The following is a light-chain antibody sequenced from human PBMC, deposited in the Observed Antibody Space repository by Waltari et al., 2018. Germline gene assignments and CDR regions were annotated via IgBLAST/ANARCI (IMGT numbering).Light chain of an antibody. CDR3: QQYDISPLT. CDR2: GAS. J-gene: IGKJ4*01. V-gene: IGKV3-20*01. Sequence: CRASQTVRTTYLSCYQQKPGQAPTLLIYGASSRATGIPDRFSGSGSGTVFSLTISSLEPEDFAVYYCQQYDISPLTFGGGTRVEIK. CDR1: QTVRTTY.